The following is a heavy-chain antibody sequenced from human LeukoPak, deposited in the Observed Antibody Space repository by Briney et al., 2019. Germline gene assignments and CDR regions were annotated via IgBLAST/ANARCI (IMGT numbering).Heavy chain of an antibody. Sequence: SETLSLTCTVSGGSIRSGRHYWGWVRQTPGKGLEWIGSIHYSGRASYNPSFGSRLTMSVDTSKSQFSPTLTSVTAADTAVYYCARTSQVLYYYYGMDVWGQGTTVTVSS. CDR2: IHYSGRA. CDR1: GGSIRSGRHY. J-gene: IGHJ6*02. CDR3: ARTSQVLYYYYGMDV. V-gene: IGHV4-39*07.